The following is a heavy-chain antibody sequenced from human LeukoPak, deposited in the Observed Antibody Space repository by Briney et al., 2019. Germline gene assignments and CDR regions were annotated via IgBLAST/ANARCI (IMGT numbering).Heavy chain of an antibody. J-gene: IGHJ3*02. CDR1: GGSISSYY. CDR3: ARTLYYGDFADDAFDI. V-gene: IGHV4-4*07. CDR2: IYTTGST. D-gene: IGHD4-17*01. Sequence: SETLSLTCTVSGGSISSYYWNWIRQPVGKGLEWIGRIYTTGSTNYNPSLKSRVTMSVDTSKSQFSLKLSSVTAADTAMYYCARTLYYGDFADDAFDIWGQGTMVTVSS.